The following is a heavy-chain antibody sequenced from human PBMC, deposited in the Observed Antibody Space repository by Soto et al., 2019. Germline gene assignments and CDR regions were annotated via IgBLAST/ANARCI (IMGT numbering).Heavy chain of an antibody. J-gene: IGHJ4*02. CDR1: SGSINGYY. CDR3: ARMERSKEGLSVYYFDY. Sequence: SETLSLTCSVSSGSINGYYWSWIRQPPGKEPEWIGYISYSGNTNFNPSLKSRVTISVDTSKNQFSLNLTSVTAADTAVYYCARMERSKEGLSVYYFDYWGQGTRVTVSS. V-gene: IGHV4-59*01. D-gene: IGHD3-16*02. CDR2: ISYSGNT.